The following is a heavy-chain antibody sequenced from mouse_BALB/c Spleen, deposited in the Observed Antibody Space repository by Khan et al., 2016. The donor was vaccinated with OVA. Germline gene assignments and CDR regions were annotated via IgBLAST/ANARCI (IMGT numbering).Heavy chain of an antibody. J-gene: IGHJ4*01. CDR2: IWGDGST. V-gene: IGHV2-6-7*01. D-gene: IGHD2-10*01. CDR3: ARAYYGNYREAMDY. CDR1: GFSLTGYG. Sequence: VKLLESGPGLVAPSQSLSITCTVSGFSLTGYGVNWVRQPPGKGLEWLGMIWGDGSTDYNSALKSRLSINKDNSKSQVFLKMNSLQTDDTARYXCARAYYGNYREAMDYWGQGTSVTVSS.